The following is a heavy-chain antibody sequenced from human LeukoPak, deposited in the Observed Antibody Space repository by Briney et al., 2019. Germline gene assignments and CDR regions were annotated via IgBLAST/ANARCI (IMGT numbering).Heavy chain of an antibody. Sequence: GGSLRLSCAASGFTFSSYGMHWVRQAPGKGLEWVAVIWYDGSNKYYADSVKGRFTISRDNSKNTLYLQMDSLSAEDTAVYYCARDGVEKSRIYYFDYWGQGTLVTVSS. J-gene: IGHJ4*02. CDR3: ARDGVEKSRIYYFDY. CDR1: GFTFSSYG. D-gene: IGHD3-16*01. CDR2: IWYDGSNK. V-gene: IGHV3-30*19.